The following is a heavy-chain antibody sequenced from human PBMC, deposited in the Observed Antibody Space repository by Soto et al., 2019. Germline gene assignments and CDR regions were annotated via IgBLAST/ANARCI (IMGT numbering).Heavy chain of an antibody. CDR3: ARWVGATSFDY. D-gene: IGHD1-26*01. J-gene: IGHJ4*02. V-gene: IGHV4-31*03. CDR1: GGSISSGGYY. CDR2: IYYSGST. Sequence: QVQLQESGPGLVKPSQTLSLTCTVSGGSISSGGYYWSWIRQHPGKGLEWIGYIYYSGSTYYNPSLRSRVTKSVDTSKNQFSLKLRSVTAADTAVYYCARWVGATSFDYWGQGTLVTVSS.